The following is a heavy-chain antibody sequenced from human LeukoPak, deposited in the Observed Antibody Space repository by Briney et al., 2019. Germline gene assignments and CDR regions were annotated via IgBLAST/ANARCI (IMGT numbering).Heavy chain of an antibody. CDR2: INVEGNYI. J-gene: IGHJ4*02. Sequence: PGGSLRLSCAASGFTVSRYCMHWVRQAPGKGLVWVSGINVEGNYIDYAESMEGRFTLSRDSATNTLYLQMNRGRAEDTAVYSWARDLTGPYDHWGEGTRVSVSS. V-gene: IGHV3-74*01. CDR1: GFTVSRYC. CDR3: ARDLTGPYDH. D-gene: IGHD3-22*01.